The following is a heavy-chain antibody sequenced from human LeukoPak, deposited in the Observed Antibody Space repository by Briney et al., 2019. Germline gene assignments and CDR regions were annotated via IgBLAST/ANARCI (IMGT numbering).Heavy chain of an antibody. CDR3: ARVAGNCGGDCYRLVY. CDR1: GYTFTTYD. J-gene: IGHJ4*02. CDR2: MNPNSGNT. D-gene: IGHD2-21*01. V-gene: IGHV1-8*01. Sequence: ASVKVSCKASGYTFTTYDINWVRQATGQGLEWMAWMNPNSGNTGYAQKFQGRVTMTRNTSISTAHMELSSLRSEDTAVYYCARVAGNCGGDCYRLVYWGQGTLVTVAS.